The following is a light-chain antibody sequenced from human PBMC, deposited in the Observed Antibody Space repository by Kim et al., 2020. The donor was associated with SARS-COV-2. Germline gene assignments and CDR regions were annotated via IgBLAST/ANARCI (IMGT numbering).Light chain of an antibody. CDR3: LLSYSGVWV. CDR1: TGTVTSGHS. J-gene: IGLJ3*02. V-gene: IGLV7-46*01. Sequence: PGETVTLTCGSSTGTVTSGHSPFWFQQKPGQAPKNLIYDTSSKHSYTPARFSGSLLGGKAALTLSGAQPEDEADYFCLLSYSGVWVFGGGTRLTVL. CDR2: DTS.